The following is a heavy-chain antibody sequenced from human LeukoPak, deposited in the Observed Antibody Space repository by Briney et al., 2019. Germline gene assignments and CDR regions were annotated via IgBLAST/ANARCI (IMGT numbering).Heavy chain of an antibody. J-gene: IGHJ4*02. D-gene: IGHD6-13*01. CDR3: ARDRDAWAAAGG. Sequence: GGSLRLSCAASGFTVSSNYMSWIRQAPGKGLEWVSYISSSGSTIYYADSVKGRFTISRDNAKNSLYLQMNSLRAEDTAVYYCARDRDAWAAAGGWGQGTLVTVSS. V-gene: IGHV3-11*04. CDR2: ISSSGSTI. CDR1: GFTVSSNY.